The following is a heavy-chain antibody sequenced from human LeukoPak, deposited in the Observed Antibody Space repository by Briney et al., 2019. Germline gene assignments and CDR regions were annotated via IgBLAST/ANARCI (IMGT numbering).Heavy chain of an antibody. J-gene: IGHJ4*02. V-gene: IGHV1-18*01. Sequence: ASVKVSCKASGYTFTSYGISWVRQAPGRGLEWMGWISAYNGNTNYAQKLQGRVTMTTDTSTSTAYMELRSLRSDDTAVYYCARIYPGYYYDSSGYPDDYWGQGTLVTVSS. D-gene: IGHD3-22*01. CDR2: ISAYNGNT. CDR3: ARIYPGYYYDSSGYPDDY. CDR1: GYTFTSYG.